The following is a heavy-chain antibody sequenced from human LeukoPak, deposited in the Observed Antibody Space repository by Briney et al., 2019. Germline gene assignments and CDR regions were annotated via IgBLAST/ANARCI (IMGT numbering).Heavy chain of an antibody. Sequence: PSDTLSLTCTVSGGSISGDYWSWIRQPPGKGLEWIAYIYYSGSTNYNPSLKSRVTISLDTSKNQFSLKLSSVTAADTAVYYCARRSSSSSVWFDPWGQGTLVTVSS. V-gene: IGHV4-59*08. CDR1: GGSISGDY. D-gene: IGHD6-6*01. J-gene: IGHJ5*02. CDR3: ARRSSSSSVWFDP. CDR2: IYYSGST.